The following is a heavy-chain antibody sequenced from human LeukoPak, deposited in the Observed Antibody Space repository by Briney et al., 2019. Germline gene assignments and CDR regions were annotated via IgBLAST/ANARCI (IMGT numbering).Heavy chain of an antibody. Sequence: SETLSLTCAVYGGSFSGYYWSWIRQPPGKGLEWIGEINHSGSTNYNPSLKSRVTISVDRSKNQFSLKLSSVTAADTAVYYCARTGAARLDYWGQGTLVTVSS. D-gene: IGHD6-6*01. CDR1: GGSFSGYY. V-gene: IGHV4-34*01. CDR3: ARTGAARLDY. J-gene: IGHJ4*02. CDR2: INHSGST.